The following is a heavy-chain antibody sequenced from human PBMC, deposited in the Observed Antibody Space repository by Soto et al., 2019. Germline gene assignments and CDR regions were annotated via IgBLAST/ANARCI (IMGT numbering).Heavy chain of an antibody. J-gene: IGHJ4*02. Sequence: SVKVSCKASGGTFSNFAITWVRQAPGQGLEWMGGTIPMFGTTNYAQKFQGRVTITADESTSTAYMELRSLRSEDTAVYYCALGSGTTPTEIYFDYWGQGTLVTVSS. D-gene: IGHD1-1*01. CDR2: TIPMFGTT. CDR3: ALGSGTTPTEIYFDY. V-gene: IGHV1-69*13. CDR1: GGTFSNFA.